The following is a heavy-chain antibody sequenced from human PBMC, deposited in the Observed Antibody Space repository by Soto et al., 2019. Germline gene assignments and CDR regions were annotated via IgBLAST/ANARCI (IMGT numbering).Heavy chain of an antibody. CDR2: INSDGSST. Sequence: EVQLVESGGGLVQPGGSLRLSCAASGFTFSSYWMHWVRQAPGKGLVWVSRINSDGSSTSYADSVKGRFTISRDNAKNTLYLQMNSLRAEDTAVYYCARVEEYYDSSGTPAHGMDVWGQGTTVTVSS. V-gene: IGHV3-74*01. D-gene: IGHD3-22*01. J-gene: IGHJ6*02. CDR3: ARVEEYYDSSGTPAHGMDV. CDR1: GFTFSSYW.